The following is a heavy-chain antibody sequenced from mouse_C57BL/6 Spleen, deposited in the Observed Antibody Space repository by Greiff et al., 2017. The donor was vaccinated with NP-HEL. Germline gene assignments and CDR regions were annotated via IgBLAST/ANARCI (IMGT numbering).Heavy chain of an antibody. V-gene: IGHV5-6*01. D-gene: IGHD1-1*01. Sequence: EVMLVESGGDLVKPGGSLKLSCAASGFTFSSYGMSWVRQTPDKRLEWVATISSGGSYTYYPDSVKGRFTISRDNAKNTLYLQMSSLKSEDTAMYYCARQDYYGSSYWYFDVGGTGTTVTVSS. CDR3: ARQDYYGSSYWYFDV. CDR1: GFTFSSYG. CDR2: ISSGGSYT. J-gene: IGHJ1*03.